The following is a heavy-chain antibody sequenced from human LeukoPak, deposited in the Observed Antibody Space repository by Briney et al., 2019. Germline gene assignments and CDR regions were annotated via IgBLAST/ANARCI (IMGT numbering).Heavy chain of an antibody. CDR1: GFTFRNYW. J-gene: IGHJ4*02. Sequence: GGSMRLSCAVSGFTFRNYWMAWVHQAPGKGLEWVANIRGDEGDKNSVDSVKGRFTTSRDNAKNSLYLQMNSLRVEDTAVYYCARDVGGDLDYWGQGTLVTVSS. CDR2: IRGDEGDK. CDR3: ARDVGGDLDY. D-gene: IGHD2-21*02. V-gene: IGHV3-7*03.